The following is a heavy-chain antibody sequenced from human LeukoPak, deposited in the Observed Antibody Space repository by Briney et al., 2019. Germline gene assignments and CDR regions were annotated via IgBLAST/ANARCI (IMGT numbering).Heavy chain of an antibody. Sequence: GGSLRLSCAASGFTFSNYWMSWVRQAPGKGLKWVANIKQDGSEKYYVVSVTGRFTISRDNAKNSLYLQMNSLRAEDTAVYYCARDRDYYDSSGYYAHYLDYWGQGTLVTVSS. CDR2: IKQDGSEK. J-gene: IGHJ4*02. V-gene: IGHV3-7*04. CDR1: GFTFSNYW. D-gene: IGHD3-22*01. CDR3: ARDRDYYDSSGYYAHYLDY.